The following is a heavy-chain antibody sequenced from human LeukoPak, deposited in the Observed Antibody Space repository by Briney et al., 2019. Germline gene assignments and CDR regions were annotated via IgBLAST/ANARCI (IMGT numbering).Heavy chain of an antibody. CDR3: ARHVPDYYGDPTVSYYYYMDV. Sequence: PSETLSLTCTVSGGSISSSSYYWGWLRQPPGKGLEWIGSIYYSGSTYYNPSLKSRVTISVDTSKNQFSLKLSSVTAADTAVYYCARHVPDYYGDPTVSYYYYMDVWGKGTTVTVSS. CDR1: GGSISSSSYY. J-gene: IGHJ6*03. CDR2: IYYSGST. D-gene: IGHD4-17*01. V-gene: IGHV4-39*01.